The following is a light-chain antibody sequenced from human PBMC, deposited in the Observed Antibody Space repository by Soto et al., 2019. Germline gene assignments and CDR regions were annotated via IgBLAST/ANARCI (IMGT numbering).Light chain of an antibody. CDR1: SSNIGAGYD. V-gene: IGLV1-40*01. J-gene: IGLJ1*01. CDR3: QSYDSSLSGDV. Sequence: QSVLTQPPSVYGAPGQRVTISCTGSSSNIGAGYDVHWYQQLPGTAPKLLIYGNSNRPSGVPDRFSGSKSGTSASLAITGLQAEDEADYYCQSYDSSLSGDVFGTGTKVTVL. CDR2: GNS.